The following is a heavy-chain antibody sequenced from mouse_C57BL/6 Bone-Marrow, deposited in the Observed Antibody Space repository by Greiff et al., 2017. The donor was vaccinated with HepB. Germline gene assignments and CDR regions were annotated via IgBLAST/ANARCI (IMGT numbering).Heavy chain of an antibody. D-gene: IGHD1-1*01. V-gene: IGHV1-64*01. Sequence: QVQLQQPGAELVKPGASVKLSCKASGYTFTSYWMHWVKQRPGQGLEWIGMIHPNSGSTNYNEKFKSKATLTVDKSSSTAYMQLSSLTSEDSAVYDCARALRYYYAMDYWGQGTSVTVSS. CDR1: GYTFTSYW. J-gene: IGHJ4*01. CDR2: IHPNSGST. CDR3: ARALRYYYAMDY.